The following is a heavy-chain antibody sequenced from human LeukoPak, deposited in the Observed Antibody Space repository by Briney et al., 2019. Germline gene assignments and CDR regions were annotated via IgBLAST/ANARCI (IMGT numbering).Heavy chain of an antibody. CDR1: GDSISTYY. V-gene: IGHV4-59*01. CDR2: IHYSGIT. CDR3: ARVRGYNSYYFDY. J-gene: IGHJ4*02. Sequence: SETLSLTCIVSGDSISTYYCNWIRQPPGKGLEWIGYIHYSGITDYNPSLESRVTISLDTSKNQFSLKLSSVTAADTAVYYCARVRGYNSYYFDYWGQGTLVTVSS. D-gene: IGHD5-24*01.